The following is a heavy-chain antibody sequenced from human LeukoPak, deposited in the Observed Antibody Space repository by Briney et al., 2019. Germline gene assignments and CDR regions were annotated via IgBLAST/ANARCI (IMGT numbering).Heavy chain of an antibody. CDR3: ATAWYYFDY. CDR1: GGSFSGYY. CDR2: INHSPPS. J-gene: IGHJ4*02. Sequence: PSETLSLTCAVYGGSFSGYYWSWIRQPPGKGLYLFAPINHSPPSNSPPSLTSRLSISVHPSNNQFSLKLTSVPAAHTAVYYCATAWYYFDYSGQGTLVTVSS. V-gene: IGHV4-34*01.